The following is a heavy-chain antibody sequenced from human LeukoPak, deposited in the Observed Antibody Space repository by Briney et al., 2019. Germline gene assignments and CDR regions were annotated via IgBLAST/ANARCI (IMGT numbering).Heavy chain of an antibody. CDR1: GFTFSSYA. D-gene: IGHD5-18*01. Sequence: GGSLRLSCAASGFTFSSYAMHWVRQAPGKGLEWVAVISNDGTKKYYADSGKGRFTVSKDNSKNTLYLQMSSLRPEDTTVYYCAKEKYRGYSYGSGDYWGQGTLVTVSS. J-gene: IGHJ4*02. CDR3: AKEKYRGYSYGSGDY. CDR2: ISNDGTKK. V-gene: IGHV3-30*18.